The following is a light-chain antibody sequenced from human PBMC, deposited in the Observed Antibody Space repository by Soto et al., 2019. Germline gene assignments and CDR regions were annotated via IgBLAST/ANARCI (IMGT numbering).Light chain of an antibody. J-gene: IGLJ1*01. CDR3: RSLETGRGVYV. Sequence: QSVLTQPPSVSGAPGQRVTISCTGSSSNIGAGYDVHWYQQLPGTAPKLLIYGNSNRPSGVPDRFSGSKSGTSASLAITGFGVENGDDYSCRSLETGRGVYVFGSGTKLTAL. CDR2: GNS. V-gene: IGLV1-40*01. CDR1: SSNIGAGYD.